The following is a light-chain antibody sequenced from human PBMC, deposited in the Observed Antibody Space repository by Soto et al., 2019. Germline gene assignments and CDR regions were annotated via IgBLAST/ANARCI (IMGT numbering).Light chain of an antibody. Sequence: IQMTQSTSSLSASVGDRFTVTCRASQGILTYLAWYHQKPGQVPELLIQAASTLQPGVPSRFSGSGSGTEFTLTINSLQPEDVATYYCQKYDSALWTFGQGTKVDI. CDR2: AAS. V-gene: IGKV1-27*01. CDR3: QKYDSALWT. J-gene: IGKJ1*01. CDR1: QGILTY.